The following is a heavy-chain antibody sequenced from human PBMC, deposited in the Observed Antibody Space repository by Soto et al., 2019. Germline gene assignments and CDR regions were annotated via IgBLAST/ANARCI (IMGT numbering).Heavy chain of an antibody. J-gene: IGHJ4*02. D-gene: IGHD3-22*01. CDR1: GGTFSSYA. Sequence: SVKVSCKASGGTFSSYAISWVRQAPGQGLEWMGGIIPIFGTANYAQKFQGRVTITADKSTSTAYMELSSLRSEDTAVYYCARDWSAYDSSGYYGYWGQGTLVTVSS. V-gene: IGHV1-69*06. CDR3: ARDWSAYDSSGYYGY. CDR2: IIPIFGTA.